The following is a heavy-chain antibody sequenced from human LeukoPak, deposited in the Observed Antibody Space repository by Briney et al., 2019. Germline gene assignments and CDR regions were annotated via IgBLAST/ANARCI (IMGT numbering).Heavy chain of an antibody. J-gene: IGHJ4*02. CDR1: GGTFSSYA. D-gene: IGHD3-16*02. V-gene: IGHV1-69*13. CDR2: IIPIFGTA. Sequence: SVKVSCKASGGTFSSYAISWVRQAPGQGLEWMGGIIPIFGTANYAQKFQGRVTITADESTSTAYMELSSLRSEDTAVYYCAREKTDYVWGSYRSGYFDYWGQGTLVTVSS. CDR3: AREKTDYVWGSYRSGYFDY.